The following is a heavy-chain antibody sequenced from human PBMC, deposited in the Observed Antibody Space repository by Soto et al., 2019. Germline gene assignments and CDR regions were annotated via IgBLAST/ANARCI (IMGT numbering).Heavy chain of an antibody. CDR1: GGSITSYA. D-gene: IGHD2-8*01. J-gene: IGHJ5*02. V-gene: IGHV1-69*01. Sequence: QVQQVQSGPEVKKPGSSVKVSCKASGGSITSYAVSWVRQAPGQGLEWMGGIISMFGTTHYAQKFQGRVTITADESTNTVYMELFRLRSDDTAIYYCATDRCYSDGCYSWLDPWGQGTLVTVSS. CDR2: IISMFGTT. CDR3: ATDRCYSDGCYSWLDP.